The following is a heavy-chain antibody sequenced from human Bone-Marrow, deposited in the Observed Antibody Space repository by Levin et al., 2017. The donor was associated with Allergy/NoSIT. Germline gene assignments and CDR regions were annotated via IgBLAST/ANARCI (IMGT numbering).Heavy chain of an antibody. CDR3: AREAEGGNWSDVFDY. V-gene: IGHV1-2*02. D-gene: IGHD1-1*01. J-gene: IGHJ4*02. Sequence: VASVKVSCKASGYTFTGYYIHWVRQAPGQRLEWMGWINPNSGGTHSAQQFQGRVTMTRDTSISTAYMELDRLISDDTAVYFCAREAEGGNWSDVFDYWGQGTLVTVSS. CDR1: GYTFTGYY. CDR2: INPNSGGT.